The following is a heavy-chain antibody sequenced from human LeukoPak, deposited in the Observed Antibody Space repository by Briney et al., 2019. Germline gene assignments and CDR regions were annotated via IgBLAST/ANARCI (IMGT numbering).Heavy chain of an antibody. CDR3: ARDRDDFWSAQRDYFYYMDV. V-gene: IGHV1-46*01. CDR2: INPNGGAT. CDR1: GYILTSYY. Sequence: ASLKVSCKASGYILTSYYMHWVRLAPGQGLEWMGIINPNGGATSYAQKFQGRVTMTRDTSTSTVYMEVSSLRSEDTAVYYCARDRDDFWSAQRDYFYYMDVWGKGTTVTVSS. J-gene: IGHJ6*03. D-gene: IGHD3-3*01.